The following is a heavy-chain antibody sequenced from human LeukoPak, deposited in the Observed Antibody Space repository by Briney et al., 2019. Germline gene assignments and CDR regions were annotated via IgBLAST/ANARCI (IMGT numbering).Heavy chain of an antibody. J-gene: IGHJ6*03. Sequence: PSETLSLTCTVSDGSISSSSYYWGWIRQPPGKGLEWIGSIYYSGSTYYNPSLKSRVTISVDTSKNQFSLKLSSVTAADTAVYYCARAYSSSLLLPNYYYYYYMDVWGKGTTVTVSS. V-gene: IGHV4-39*01. CDR3: ARAYSSSLLLPNYYYYYYMDV. CDR2: IYYSGST. D-gene: IGHD6-6*01. CDR1: DGSISSSSYY.